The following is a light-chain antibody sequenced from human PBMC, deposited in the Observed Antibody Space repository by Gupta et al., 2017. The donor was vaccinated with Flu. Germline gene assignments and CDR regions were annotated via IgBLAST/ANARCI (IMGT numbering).Light chain of an antibody. CDR3: QVWQISSDHLRA. V-gene: IGLV3-21*02. Sequence: SSVLTQPPSASVAPGQTAKITCGGDNVGSKSVHWYQQKPGQAPVLVVYDDSNRPSGSPERFSGSNSGNTATLTISKVEAGEEADYYCQVWQISSDHLRAFGGGTRLTVL. J-gene: IGLJ3*02. CDR2: DDS. CDR1: NVGSKS.